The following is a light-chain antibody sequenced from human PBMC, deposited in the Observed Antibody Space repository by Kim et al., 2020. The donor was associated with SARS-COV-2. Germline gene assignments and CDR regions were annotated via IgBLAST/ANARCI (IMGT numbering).Light chain of an antibody. CDR1: KLGDKY. J-gene: IGLJ2*01. Sequence: VSPGQTASIPCAGDKLGDKYACWYQQKPGQSPVLVIYQDSKRPSGIPERFSGSNSGNTATLTISGTQAMDEADYYCQAWDSSTVVFGGGTQLTVL. CDR2: QDS. CDR3: QAWDSSTVV. V-gene: IGLV3-1*01.